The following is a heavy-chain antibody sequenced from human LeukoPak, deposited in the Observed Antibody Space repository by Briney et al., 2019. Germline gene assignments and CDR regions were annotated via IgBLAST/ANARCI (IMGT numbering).Heavy chain of an antibody. J-gene: IGHJ5*02. CDR2: ISSSSSYI. Sequence: GGSLRLSCAASGFTSGSYSMNWVRQAPGKGLEWVSSISSSSSYIYYADSVKGRFTISRDNAKNSLYLQMNSLRAEDTAVYYCARALIPPGWFDPWGQGTLVTVSS. CDR3: ARALIPPGWFDP. CDR1: GFTSGSYS. V-gene: IGHV3-21*01. D-gene: IGHD2-2*02.